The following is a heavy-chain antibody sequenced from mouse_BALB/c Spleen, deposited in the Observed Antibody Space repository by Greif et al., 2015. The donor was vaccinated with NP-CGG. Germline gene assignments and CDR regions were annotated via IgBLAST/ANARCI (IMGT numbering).Heavy chain of an antibody. CDR1: GFSLTGYG. V-gene: IGHV2-6-7*01. CDR3: ASVMGSPSYAMDY. J-gene: IGHJ4*01. Sequence: QVQLQQSGPGLVAPSQSLSITCTVSGFSLTGYGVNWVRQPPGKGLEWLGMIWGDGSTDYNSALKSRLSISRDNSKSXVFLKMNSLQTDDTSRYYCASVMGSPSYAMDYWGQGTSVTVSS. D-gene: IGHD1-1*02. CDR2: IWGDGST.